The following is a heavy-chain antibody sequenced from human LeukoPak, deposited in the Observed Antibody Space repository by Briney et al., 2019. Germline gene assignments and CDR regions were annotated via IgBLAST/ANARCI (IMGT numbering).Heavy chain of an antibody. CDR2: ISYDGSNK. CDR1: GFTFSSYG. D-gene: IGHD3-10*01. V-gene: IGHV3-30*18. J-gene: IGHJ6*04. Sequence: GGSLRLSCAASGFTFSSYGMHWVRQAPGKGLEWVAVISYDGSNKYYADSVKGRFTISRDNSKNTLYLQMDSLRAEDTAVYYCAKASYYYDSGSPRLDYYGMDVWGKGTTVTVSS. CDR3: AKASYYYDSGSPRLDYYGMDV.